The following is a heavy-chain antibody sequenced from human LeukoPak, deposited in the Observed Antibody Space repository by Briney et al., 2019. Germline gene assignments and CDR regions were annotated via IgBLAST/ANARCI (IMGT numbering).Heavy chain of an antibody. Sequence: GRSLRLSCAASGFTFSSYAMHWVRQAPGKGLEWVAVISYDGSNKYYADSVKGRFTISRDNGKNSLYLQMNSLRAEDTALYYCAKDIGSLSTYSSSSGIDYWGQGTLVTVSS. V-gene: IGHV3-30-3*01. J-gene: IGHJ4*02. CDR2: ISYDGSNK. CDR3: AKDIGSLSTYSSSSGIDY. D-gene: IGHD6-6*01. CDR1: GFTFSSYA.